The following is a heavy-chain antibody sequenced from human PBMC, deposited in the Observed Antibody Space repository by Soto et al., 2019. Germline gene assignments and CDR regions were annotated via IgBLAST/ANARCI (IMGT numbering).Heavy chain of an antibody. CDR1: GCPFSSYA. J-gene: IGHJ3*02. V-gene: IGHV1-69*13. Sequence: SVKVSCKASGCPFSSYAISWVRHAPGQGLEWMGGIIPIFGTANYEQKFQGRVTITADESTSTAYMELSSLRSEETAVYYCARDRTVGATGDAFDIWGQGIMVTVSS. CDR3: ARDRTVGATGDAFDI. CDR2: IIPIFGTA. D-gene: IGHD1-26*01.